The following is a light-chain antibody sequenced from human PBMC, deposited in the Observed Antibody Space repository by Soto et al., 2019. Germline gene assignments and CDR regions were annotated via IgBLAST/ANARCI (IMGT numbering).Light chain of an antibody. V-gene: IGLV1-44*01. CDR2: SNN. Sequence: QSVLTQPPSASGTPGQRVTISCSGSSSNIGSNTVNWYQQLPGTAPKLLIYSNNQRPSGVPDRFSGSKSGTSASLAISGRQSDDEADYYCAAWDDSRNGDVVFGGGTKVTVL. CDR1: SSNIGSNT. CDR3: AAWDDSRNGDVV. J-gene: IGLJ2*01.